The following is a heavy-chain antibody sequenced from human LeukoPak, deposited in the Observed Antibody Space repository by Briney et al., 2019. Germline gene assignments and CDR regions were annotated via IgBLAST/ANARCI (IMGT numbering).Heavy chain of an antibody. CDR2: IIPIFGTA. D-gene: IGHD3-22*01. Sequence: SVKVSCKASGGTFSSYAISWVRQAPGQGLEWMGGIIPIFGTANYAQKFQGRVTITTDESTSTAYMELSSLRSEDTAVYYCATRGSYYYDSSGPPPYYYWGQGALVTVSS. CDR3: ATRGSYYYDSSGPPPYYY. CDR1: GGTFSSYA. V-gene: IGHV1-69*05. J-gene: IGHJ4*02.